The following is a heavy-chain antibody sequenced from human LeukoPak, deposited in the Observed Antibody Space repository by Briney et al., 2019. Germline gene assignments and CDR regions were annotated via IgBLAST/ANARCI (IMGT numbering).Heavy chain of an antibody. Sequence: PSETLSLTCTVSGGSISSSSYYWSWIRQPPGKGLEWIGEINHSGSTNYNPSLKSRVTISVDTSKNQFSLKLSSVTAADTAVYYCARAHVDTAMAGYYYYGMDVWGQGTTVTVSS. J-gene: IGHJ6*02. D-gene: IGHD5-18*01. CDR2: INHSGST. V-gene: IGHV4-39*07. CDR1: GGSISSSSYY. CDR3: ARAHVDTAMAGYYYYGMDV.